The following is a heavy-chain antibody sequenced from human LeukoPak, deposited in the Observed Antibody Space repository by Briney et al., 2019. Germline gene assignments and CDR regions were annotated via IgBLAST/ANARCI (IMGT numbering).Heavy chain of an antibody. CDR3: ARPGMDV. V-gene: IGHV3-48*01. J-gene: IGHJ6*02. CDR1: GFTFSSYS. CDR2: ISSSSTI. Sequence: PGGSLRLSCAASGFTFSSYSMTWVRQAPGKGLEWVSYISSSSTIYYADSVKGRFTISRDNAKNSLYLQMNSLRAEDTAVYYCARPGMDVWGQGTTVTVSS.